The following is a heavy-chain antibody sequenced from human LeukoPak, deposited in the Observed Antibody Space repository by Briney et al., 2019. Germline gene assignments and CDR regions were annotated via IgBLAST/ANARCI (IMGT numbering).Heavy chain of an antibody. CDR2: IYTSGST. D-gene: IGHD1-26*01. V-gene: IGHV4-4*07. CDR3: ARVLKDKVGARYYYYYYMDV. J-gene: IGHJ6*03. Sequence: PSETLSLTCTVSGGSISSYYWSWIRQPAGKGLQWIGHIYTSGSTNYNPSLKSRVTMSVDTSKYQFSLKLSSVTAADTAVYYCARVLKDKVGARYYYYYYMDVWGKGTTVTVSS. CDR1: GGSISSYY.